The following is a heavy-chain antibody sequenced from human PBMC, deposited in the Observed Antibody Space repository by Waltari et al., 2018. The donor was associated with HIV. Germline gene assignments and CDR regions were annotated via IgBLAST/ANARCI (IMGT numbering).Heavy chain of an antibody. CDR3: ARSGDGYNYSGAFDI. Sequence: QVRLQESGPGLVKPSETLSLTCTVSGGSISTYYWNWIRQPPGKGLEFIGHIYYSGSTNYNPSLKSRFTISLDPSKNQFSLRLTSVTAADTAIYYCARSGDGYNYSGAFDIWGQGTKVAVSS. CDR2: IYYSGST. V-gene: IGHV4-59*01. CDR1: GGSISTYY. J-gene: IGHJ3*02. D-gene: IGHD1-1*01.